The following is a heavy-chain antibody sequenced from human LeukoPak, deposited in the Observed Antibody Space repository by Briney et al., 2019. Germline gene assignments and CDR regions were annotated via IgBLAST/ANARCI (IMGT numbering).Heavy chain of an antibody. Sequence: SETLSLTCTVSGGSISSYYWSWIRQPPGKGLEWIGYIYYSGSTYYNPSLKSRVTISVDTSKNQFSLKLSSVTAADTAVYYCARDRLGADYDFWSGYTSAWGQGTLVTVSS. D-gene: IGHD3-3*01. J-gene: IGHJ5*02. CDR1: GGSISSYY. CDR3: ARDRLGADYDFWSGYTSA. CDR2: IYYSGST. V-gene: IGHV4-59*12.